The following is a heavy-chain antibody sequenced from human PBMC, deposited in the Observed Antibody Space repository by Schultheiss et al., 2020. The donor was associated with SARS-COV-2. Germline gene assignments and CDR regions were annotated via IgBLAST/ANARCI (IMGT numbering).Heavy chain of an antibody. CDR3: ARETSRSYDSSGYYPYYYYGMDV. CDR1: GFTFSSYA. Sequence: GGSLRLSCAASGFTFSSYAMHWVRQAPGKGLEWVAVISYDGSNKYYADSVKGRFTISRDNSKNTLYLQMNSLRAEDTAVYYCARETSRSYDSSGYYPYYYYGMDVWGQGTTVTVSS. V-gene: IGHV3-30*14. D-gene: IGHD3-22*01. CDR2: ISYDGSNK. J-gene: IGHJ6*02.